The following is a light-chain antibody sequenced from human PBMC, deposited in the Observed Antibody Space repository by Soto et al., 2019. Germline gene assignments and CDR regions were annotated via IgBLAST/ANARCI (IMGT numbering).Light chain of an antibody. CDR3: NSKGTGLTYV. Sequence: HSVLTQPASVSGSPGQSITISCTGTSSDVGGYNYVSWYQQYPGKVPKLMIYEVSNRPAGVSNRFSGSKSGNTASLTISGLQAEDEADYYCNSKGTGLTYVFGTGTKVTVL. J-gene: IGLJ1*01. V-gene: IGLV2-14*01. CDR1: SSDVGGYNY. CDR2: EVS.